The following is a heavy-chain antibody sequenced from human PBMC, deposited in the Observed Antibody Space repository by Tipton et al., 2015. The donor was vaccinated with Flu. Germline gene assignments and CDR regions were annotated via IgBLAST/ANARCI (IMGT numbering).Heavy chain of an antibody. D-gene: IGHD6-13*01. V-gene: IGHV4-61*02. Sequence: LRLSCTVSGGPISSGGYYWSWIRQPAGKGLEWIGRIYTSGSTNYNPSLKSRVTMSVDTSKNQFSLKLSSVTAADTAVYYCARSARIAAGYWYFDLWGRGTLVTVSS. CDR2: IYTSGST. CDR1: GGPISSGGYY. CDR3: ARSARIAAGYWYFDL. J-gene: IGHJ2*01.